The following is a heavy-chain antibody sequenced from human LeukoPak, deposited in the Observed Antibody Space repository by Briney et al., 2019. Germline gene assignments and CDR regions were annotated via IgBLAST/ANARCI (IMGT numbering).Heavy chain of an antibody. Sequence: SETLSLTCTVSDYSISSGYCWGWIRQPPGKGLEWIGSIYHSGRTYFSPSHKSRVTISVDTSKNQFSLKLTSVTAADTAVYYCVRQGPEVVISFIAGGDYWGQGILVTVSS. CDR3: VRQGPEVVISFIAGGDY. J-gene: IGHJ4*02. CDR2: IYHSGRT. D-gene: IGHD3-22*01. V-gene: IGHV4-38-2*02. CDR1: DYSISSGYC.